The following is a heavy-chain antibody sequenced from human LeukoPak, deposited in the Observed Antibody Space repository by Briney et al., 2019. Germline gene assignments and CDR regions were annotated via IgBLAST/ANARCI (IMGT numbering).Heavy chain of an antibody. Sequence: GASVKVSCKASGGTFSSYAISWVRQAPGQGLEWMGGIIPIFGTANYAQKFQGRVTITTDESTSTAYMELSSLRSEDTAVYYCACSSEGNVVTRSFDYWGQGTLVTVSS. CDR1: GGTFSSYA. D-gene: IGHD4-11*01. J-gene: IGHJ4*02. CDR3: ACSSEGNVVTRSFDY. CDR2: IIPIFGTA. V-gene: IGHV1-69*05.